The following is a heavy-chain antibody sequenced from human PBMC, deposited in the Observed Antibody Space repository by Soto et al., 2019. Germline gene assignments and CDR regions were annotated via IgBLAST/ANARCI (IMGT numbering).Heavy chain of an antibody. CDR3: ARDNARNPLWSMEKNRGLDS. Sequence: QVQLVESGGGVVQPGRSLRLSCVVSGFTFSNHGMHWVRQAPGRGLEWVAMIWYVGSNSYYADSVKGRFTIARDNSKNTLFIHMNSLRVEDTGVYYCARDNARNPLWSMEKNRGLDSWGQGTLVTVSS. J-gene: IGHJ5*01. CDR2: IWYVGSNS. CDR1: GFTFSNHG. D-gene: IGHD2-8*01. V-gene: IGHV3-33*01.